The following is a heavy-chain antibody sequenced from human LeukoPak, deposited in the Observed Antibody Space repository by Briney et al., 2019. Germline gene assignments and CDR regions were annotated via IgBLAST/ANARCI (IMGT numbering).Heavy chain of an antibody. D-gene: IGHD1-26*01. CDR1: GGSISSVSYY. CDR2: IYYNGST. J-gene: IGHJ4*02. V-gene: IGHV4-39*07. CDR3: ARDVGATPGYFDY. Sequence: SETLSLTCAVSGGSISSVSYYWDWIRQPPGKGLEWIGTIYYNGSTYYSPSLKSRVTISVDTSKNQFSLKLSSVTAADTAVYYCARDVGATPGYFDYWGQGTLVTVSS.